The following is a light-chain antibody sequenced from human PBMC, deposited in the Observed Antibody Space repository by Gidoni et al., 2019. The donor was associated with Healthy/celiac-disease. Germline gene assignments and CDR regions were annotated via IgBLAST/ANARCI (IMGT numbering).Light chain of an antibody. CDR1: QSGSSSY. CDR3: QQYGSSFT. J-gene: IGKJ3*01. CDR2: GAS. V-gene: IGKV3-20*01. Sequence: EIVLTQSPGTLSLSPGERATISCRASQSGSSSYLAWYQQKPVQAPRLLIYGASCRATGIPDRVSGIGSGTDFTLTISRLEPEDFAVYYCQQYGSSFTFGPGTKVDIK.